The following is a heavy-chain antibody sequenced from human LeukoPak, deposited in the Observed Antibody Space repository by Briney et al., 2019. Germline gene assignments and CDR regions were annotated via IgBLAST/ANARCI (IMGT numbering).Heavy chain of an antibody. Sequence: SVKVSCKASGGTFSSYAISWVRQAPGQGLEWMGGIIPIFGTANYAQKFQGRVTITTDESTSTAYMELSSLRSEDTAVYYCASLPLIAVAGKGWFDPWGQGTLVTVSS. D-gene: IGHD6-19*01. J-gene: IGHJ5*02. CDR2: IIPIFGTA. CDR1: GGTFSSYA. CDR3: ASLPLIAVAGKGWFDP. V-gene: IGHV1-69*05.